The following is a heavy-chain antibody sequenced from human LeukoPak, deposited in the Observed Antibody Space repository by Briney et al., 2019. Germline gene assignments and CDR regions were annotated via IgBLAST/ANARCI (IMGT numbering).Heavy chain of an antibody. V-gene: IGHV4-59*08. Sequence: SETLSLTCTVSGGSISSYYWSWIRQPPGKGLEWVGYIYYSGSTNYNPSLKSRVTISVDTSKNQFSLKLSSVTAADTAVYYCARRTLYGDYFDYWGQGTLVTVSS. D-gene: IGHD4-17*01. CDR3: ARRTLYGDYFDY. CDR1: GGSISSYY. J-gene: IGHJ4*02. CDR2: IYYSGST.